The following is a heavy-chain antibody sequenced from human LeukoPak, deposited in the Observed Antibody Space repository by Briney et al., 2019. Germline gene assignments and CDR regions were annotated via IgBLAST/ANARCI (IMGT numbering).Heavy chain of an antibody. CDR3: ARGYCSSTSCYGWGVFAYYGMDV. Sequence: SETLSLTCAVYGGSFSGDYWSWIRQPPGKGLEWIGEINHSGSTNYNPSLKSRVTISVDTSKNQFSLKLSSVTAADTAVYYCARGYCSSTSCYGWGVFAYYGMDVWGQGTTVTVSS. CDR2: INHSGST. D-gene: IGHD2-2*01. V-gene: IGHV4-34*01. J-gene: IGHJ6*02. CDR1: GGSFSGDY.